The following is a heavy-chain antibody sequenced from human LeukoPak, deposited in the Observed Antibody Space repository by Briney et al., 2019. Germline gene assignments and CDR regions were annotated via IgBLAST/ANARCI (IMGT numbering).Heavy chain of an antibody. V-gene: IGHV4-30-4*01. CDR2: IYYSGST. CDR3: ATGGDGYCSSTSCSPFDY. J-gene: IGHJ4*02. Sequence: SETLSLTCTVSGGSISSGDYYWSWIRQPPGKGLEWIGYIYYSGSTYYNPSLKSRVTISVDTSKNQFSLKLSSVTAADTAVYYCATGGDGYCSSTSCSPFDYWGQGTLVTVSS. D-gene: IGHD2-2*01. CDR1: GGSISSGDYY.